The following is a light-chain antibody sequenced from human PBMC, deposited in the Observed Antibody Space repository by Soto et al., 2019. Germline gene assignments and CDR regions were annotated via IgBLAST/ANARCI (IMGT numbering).Light chain of an antibody. V-gene: IGKV3-15*01. J-gene: IGKJ4*01. CDR2: DAS. CDR1: QSVSSN. CDR3: QQYNDGLT. Sequence: EIVMTQSPATLSVSPGERATLSCRASQSVSSNLAWYHQKPGQAPRLIIYDASTRATDIPARLSGSGSGTEFTPTISGLQSEDVAVYYYQQYNDGLTFGGGTKVVIK.